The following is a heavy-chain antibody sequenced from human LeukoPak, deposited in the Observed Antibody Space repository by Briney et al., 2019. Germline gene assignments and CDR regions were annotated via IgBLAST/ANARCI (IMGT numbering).Heavy chain of an antibody. D-gene: IGHD3-9*01. J-gene: IGHJ4*02. CDR2: INPSGDST. CDR3: ARDFLTGAGTFDY. V-gene: IGHV1-46*01. CDR1: GGTFSSYA. Sequence: ASVTVSCKASGGTFSSYAINWVRQAPGQGLEWMGTINPSGDSTTYAQNFQGRVTMTRDTSTSTVYMELSSLTSEDTAVYYCARDFLTGAGTFDYWGQGTLVTVSS.